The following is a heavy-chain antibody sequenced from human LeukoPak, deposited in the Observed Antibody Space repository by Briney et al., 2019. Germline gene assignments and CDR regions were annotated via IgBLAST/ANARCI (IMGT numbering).Heavy chain of an antibody. V-gene: IGHV4-38-2*01. CDR1: GYSISSGYY. CDR2: IYDSGGT. Sequence: PSETLSLTCAASGYSISSGYYWGWIRQPPGKGLEWIGSIYDSGGTYYNASLKSRVTISVDTSKNQFSLHLNSVTAADTAVYYCAGRGHRYSRTWGQGILVTVSS. J-gene: IGHJ5*02. D-gene: IGHD2-15*01. CDR3: AGRGHRYSRT.